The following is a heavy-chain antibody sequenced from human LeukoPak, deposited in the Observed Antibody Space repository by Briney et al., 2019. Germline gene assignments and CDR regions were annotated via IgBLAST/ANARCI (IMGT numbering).Heavy chain of an antibody. J-gene: IGHJ4*02. CDR2: ISSTSSYI. D-gene: IGHD4-11*01. Sequence: GGSLRLSCEGSGFAFSSYTMITSISSTSSYIYYADSVKGRFTISRDNAKNSLYLQMNSLTAEDTAVYYCARGGTVITLYYDSWGQGTLVTVSS. V-gene: IGHV3-21*01. CDR1: GFAFSSYT. CDR3: ARGGTVITLYYDS.